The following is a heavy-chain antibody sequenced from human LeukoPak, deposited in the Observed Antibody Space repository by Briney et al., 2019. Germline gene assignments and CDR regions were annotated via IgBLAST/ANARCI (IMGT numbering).Heavy chain of an antibody. CDR3: ARDRGYSGYGPD. D-gene: IGHD5-12*01. CDR1: GGSISSYY. Sequence: SETLSLTCAVSGGSISSYYWSWIRQPAGKGLEWIGRFYTSGSTNYNPSLKSRVIMSVDTSQNQFSLKLSSVTAADTAVYYCARDRGYSGYGPDWGQGTLVTVSS. CDR2: FYTSGST. J-gene: IGHJ4*02. V-gene: IGHV4-4*07.